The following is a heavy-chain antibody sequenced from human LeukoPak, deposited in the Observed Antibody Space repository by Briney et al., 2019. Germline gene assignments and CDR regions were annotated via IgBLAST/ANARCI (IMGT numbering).Heavy chain of an antibody. CDR3: AKKAVAGKGNWLDP. CDR2: ISDGGGST. Sequence: QPEGSLRLSCAASGFTFSSYVMSWVRQAPGKGLEWVSSISDGGGSTSYADSVKGRFTISRDNFKNTLFLQMNSLRAEDTAIYYCAKKAVAGKGNWLDPWGQGTLVTVSS. J-gene: IGHJ5*02. CDR1: GFTFSSYV. D-gene: IGHD6-19*01. V-gene: IGHV3-23*01.